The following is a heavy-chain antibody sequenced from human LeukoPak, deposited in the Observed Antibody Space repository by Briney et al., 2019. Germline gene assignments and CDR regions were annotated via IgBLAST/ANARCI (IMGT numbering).Heavy chain of an antibody. CDR1: GYTFSSFY. CDR3: ARSRNYYRVYFDN. CDR2: ITSNTGDT. V-gene: IGHV1-46*01. Sequence: ASVKVSCKASGYTFSSFYLHWVRQAPGQGLEWMGIITSNTGDTTYAPKFQDRLIMTRDRSTSTVYMELHSLRSEDTAVYYCARSRNYYRVYFDNWGQGTPVPVSS. J-gene: IGHJ4*02. D-gene: IGHD3-10*01.